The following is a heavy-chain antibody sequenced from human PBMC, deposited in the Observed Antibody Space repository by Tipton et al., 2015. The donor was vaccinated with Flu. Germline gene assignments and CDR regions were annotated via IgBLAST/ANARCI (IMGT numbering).Heavy chain of an antibody. Sequence: SLRLSCAASGFTISNHYMAWVRQAPGKGLEWVSIIYSGGTTYYSVSVKGRFTISRHNSKNTLYLQMNDLSVEDTAVYYCARDLESAAGNAFWGQGTMVLVSS. D-gene: IGHD1-1*01. CDR3: ARDLESAAGNAF. CDR1: GFTISNHY. V-gene: IGHV3-53*04. CDR2: IYSGGTT. J-gene: IGHJ3*01.